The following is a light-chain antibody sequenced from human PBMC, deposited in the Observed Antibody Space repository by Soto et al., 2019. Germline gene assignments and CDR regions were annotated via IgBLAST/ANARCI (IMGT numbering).Light chain of an antibody. Sequence: DIVMTQSPDSLAVSLGERATINCKSSQSILYSSNDKNYLAWYQQKPGQPPKLLIYWASTRESGLPDRFSGRGSETDFTLTITSLQADDVAFYYCQHYYSPPLTFGGGTKVEIK. CDR2: WAS. V-gene: IGKV4-1*01. J-gene: IGKJ4*01. CDR3: QHYYSPPLT. CDR1: QSILYSSNDKNY.